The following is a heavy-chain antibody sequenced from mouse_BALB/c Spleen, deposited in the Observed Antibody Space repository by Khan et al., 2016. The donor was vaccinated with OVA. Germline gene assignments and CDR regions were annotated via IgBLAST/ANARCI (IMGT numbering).Heavy chain of an antibody. CDR3: ARKDYRYDDYFDY. Sequence: VQLQQSGAELVKPGASVKLSCTASGFNIKDTYMHWVKQRPEQGLEWIGRIDPANGNTKYDPKFQGKATITADTSSNTAYLQLSSLTSEYTAVYYCARKDYRYDDYFDYWGQGTTLTVSS. V-gene: IGHV14-3*02. D-gene: IGHD2-14*01. CDR2: IDPANGNT. J-gene: IGHJ2*01. CDR1: GFNIKDTY.